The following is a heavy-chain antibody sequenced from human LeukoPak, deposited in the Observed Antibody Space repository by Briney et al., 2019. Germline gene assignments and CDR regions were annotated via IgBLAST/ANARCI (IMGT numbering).Heavy chain of an antibody. V-gene: IGHV3-49*03. CDR2: IRSKAYGGTT. CDR3: TRAYYDSSGYYYGFFDY. D-gene: IGHD3-22*01. CDR1: GFTFGDYA. Sequence: GGSLRLSCTASGFTFGDYAMSWFRQAPGKGLEWVGFIRSKAYGGTTEYAASVKGRFTISRDDSKSIAYLQMNSLKTEDTAVYYCTRAYYDSSGYYYGFFDYWGQGTLVTVSS. J-gene: IGHJ4*02.